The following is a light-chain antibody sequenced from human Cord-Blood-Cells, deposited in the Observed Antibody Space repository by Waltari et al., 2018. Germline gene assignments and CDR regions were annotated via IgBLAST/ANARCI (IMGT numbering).Light chain of an antibody. Sequence: IQMTQSPSSLSAFVGDRVTITCQASQDISNYLNWYQQKPGKAPKLLIYDASNLETGVPSRFSGSGSGTDFTFTISSLQPEDIATYYCQQYDNLPLTFGGGTKVEIK. CDR2: DAS. V-gene: IGKV1-33*01. J-gene: IGKJ4*01. CDR3: QQYDNLPLT. CDR1: QDISNY.